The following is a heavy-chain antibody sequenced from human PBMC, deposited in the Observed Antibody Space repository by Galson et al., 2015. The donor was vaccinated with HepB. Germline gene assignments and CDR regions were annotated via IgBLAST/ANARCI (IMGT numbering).Heavy chain of an antibody. Sequence: SLRLSCAASGFTFSSYGMHWVRQAPGKGLEWVAVIWHDGSNKNYADSVKGRFTISRDISKNTLYLQMNTLRAEDTAVYYCARDRLENQMKWSNYDMDVWGQGTTVTVSS. CDR3: ARDRLENQMKWSNYDMDV. V-gene: IGHV3-33*01. D-gene: IGHD1-14*01. CDR2: IWHDGSNK. J-gene: IGHJ6*02. CDR1: GFTFSSYG.